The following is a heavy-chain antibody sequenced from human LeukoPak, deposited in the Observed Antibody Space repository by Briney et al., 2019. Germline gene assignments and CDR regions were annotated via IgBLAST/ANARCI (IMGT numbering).Heavy chain of an antibody. J-gene: IGHJ2*01. CDR1: GFIFSDYY. CDR2: ISSSGSTI. CDR3: ARGATVPWYFDL. V-gene: IGHV3-11*01. D-gene: IGHD4-17*01. Sequence: GGSLRLSCAASGFIFSDYYMSWIRRAPGKGLEWLSYISSSGSTIYYADSVKGRFTISRDNAKNSLYLQMNSLRAEDTAVYYCARGATVPWYFDLWGRGTLVTVSS.